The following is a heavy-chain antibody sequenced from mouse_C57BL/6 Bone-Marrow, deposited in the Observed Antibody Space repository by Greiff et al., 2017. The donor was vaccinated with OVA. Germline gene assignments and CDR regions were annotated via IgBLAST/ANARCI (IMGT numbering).Heavy chain of an antibody. D-gene: IGHD2-1*01. J-gene: IGHJ3*01. CDR1: GYTFTDYN. CDR3: ARRRAIYYGNSFAY. CDR2: INPNNGGT. V-gene: IGHV1-18*01. Sequence: EVKLQESGPELVKPGASVKIPCKASGYTFTDYNMDWVKQSHGKSLEWIGDINPNNGGTIYNQKFKGKATLTVDKSSSTAYMELRSLTSEDTAVYYCARRRAIYYGNSFAYWGQGTLVTVSA.